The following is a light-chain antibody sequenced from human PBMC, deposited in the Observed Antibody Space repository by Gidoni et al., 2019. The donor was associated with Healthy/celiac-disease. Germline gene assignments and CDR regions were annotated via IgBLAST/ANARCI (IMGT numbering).Light chain of an antibody. V-gene: IGKV3-15*01. J-gene: IGKJ2*01. CDR3: QQYNNWPPYT. CDR1: QSVSSN. CDR2: GAY. Sequence: EIVMTQSPATLSVSPGARATLSCRASQSVSSNLAWYQQKPGQAPRLLIYGAYTRATGIPARFSGSGSGTEFTLTISSLQSEDFAVYYCQQYNNWPPYTFGQGTKLEIK.